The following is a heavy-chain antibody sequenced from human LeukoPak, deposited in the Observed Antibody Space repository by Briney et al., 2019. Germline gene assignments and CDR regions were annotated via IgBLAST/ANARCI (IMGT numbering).Heavy chain of an antibody. J-gene: IGHJ4*02. V-gene: IGHV3-48*01. CDR1: GFTFSSYS. Sequence: GGSLRLSCAASGFTFSSYSMNWVRQAPGRGLEWVSYISSSSSTIYYADSVKGRFTISRDNAKNSLYLQMNSLRAEDTAVYYCAIQSYSGNTIDEDYWGQGTLVTVSS. D-gene: IGHD3-3*01. CDR3: AIQSYSGNTIDEDY. CDR2: ISSSSSTI.